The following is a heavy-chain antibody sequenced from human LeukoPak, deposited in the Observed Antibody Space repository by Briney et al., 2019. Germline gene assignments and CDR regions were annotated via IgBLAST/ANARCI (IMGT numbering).Heavy chain of an antibody. D-gene: IGHD3-10*01. CDR1: GFTFSSYN. CDR3: ASYPGLWFGELS. Sequence: GGSLRLSCAASGFTFSSYNMNWVRQAPGKGLEWVSSISSSSGNTYYADSVKGRFTISRDNAKNSPYLQMNSLRAEDTAVYYCASYPGLWFGELSWGQGTLVTVSS. CDR2: ISSSSGNT. V-gene: IGHV3-21*01. J-gene: IGHJ5*02.